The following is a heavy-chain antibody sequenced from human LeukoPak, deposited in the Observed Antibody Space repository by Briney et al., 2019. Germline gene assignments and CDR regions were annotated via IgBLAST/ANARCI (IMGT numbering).Heavy chain of an antibody. Sequence: GGSLRLSCAASGFTFSTFAMIWVRQPPGKGLEWVSYISSSGSTIYYADSVKGRFTISRDNAKNSLYLQMNSLRAEDTAVYYCARGADGYNLFDYWGQGTLVTVSS. V-gene: IGHV3-48*03. CDR1: GFTFSTFA. D-gene: IGHD5-24*01. J-gene: IGHJ4*02. CDR2: ISSSGSTI. CDR3: ARGADGYNLFDY.